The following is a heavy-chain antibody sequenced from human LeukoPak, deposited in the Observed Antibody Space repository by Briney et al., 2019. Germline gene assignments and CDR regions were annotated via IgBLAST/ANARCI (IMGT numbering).Heavy chain of an antibody. Sequence: PSETLSLTCGVSGTSFTSYYWSWIRQTPGKGLEWIGEVNHSGYTNMNPTLKSRVTISVDTSKNQFSLMMTSVTAADTAVYFCARHSSDYYGPFDYWGQGTLVTVSS. CDR2: VNHSGYT. J-gene: IGHJ4*02. D-gene: IGHD6-19*01. CDR3: ARHSSDYYGPFDY. CDR1: GTSFTSYY. V-gene: IGHV4-34*01.